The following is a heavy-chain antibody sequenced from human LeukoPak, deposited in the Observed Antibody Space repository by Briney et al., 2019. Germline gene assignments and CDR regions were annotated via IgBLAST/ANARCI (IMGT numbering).Heavy chain of an antibody. D-gene: IGHD1-26*01. V-gene: IGHV6-1*01. Sequence: SQTLSLTCALSGDSVSSNSAAWNWIRQSPSKGLEWLGRTSYRSKWNTDYAVSVKGRIPNNPDTSKNQFPRYLNSVTPEDTAVYYCARDPDSSYEWGPFDPWGQGTLVTVSS. CDR1: GDSVSSNSAA. J-gene: IGHJ5*02. CDR2: TSYRSKWNT. CDR3: ARDPDSSYEWGPFDP.